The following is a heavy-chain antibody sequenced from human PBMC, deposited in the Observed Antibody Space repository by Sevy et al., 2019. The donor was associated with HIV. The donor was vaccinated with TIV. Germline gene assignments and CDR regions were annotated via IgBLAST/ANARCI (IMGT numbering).Heavy chain of an antibody. D-gene: IGHD2-21*02. V-gene: IGHV3-23*01. CDR1: GFTFSSYA. CDR2: ISGSGDST. CDR3: AKPLVVTTTRESDY. Sequence: GGSLRLSCAASGFTFSSYAMNWVRQAPGKGLDWVSGISGSGDSTYYADSVKGGFTISRDNSKNQLYLQMNNLTAEDTAVYYCAKPLVVTTTRESDYWGQGTLVTVSS. J-gene: IGHJ4*02.